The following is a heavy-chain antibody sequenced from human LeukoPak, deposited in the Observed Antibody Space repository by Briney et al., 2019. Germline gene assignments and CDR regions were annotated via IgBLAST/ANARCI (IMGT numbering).Heavy chain of an antibody. D-gene: IGHD3-10*01. V-gene: IGHV1-2*02. Sequence: GASVRVSCKASGYTFTDYYMHWVRQAPGQGLEWMGWINPNSGGTNYAQKFQGRVTMTRDTSISTAYMGLSRLRSDDTAVYYCARDLDPGDYYYYYMDVWGKGTTVTVSS. CDR2: INPNSGGT. CDR3: ARDLDPGDYYYYYMDV. J-gene: IGHJ6*03. CDR1: GYTFTDYY.